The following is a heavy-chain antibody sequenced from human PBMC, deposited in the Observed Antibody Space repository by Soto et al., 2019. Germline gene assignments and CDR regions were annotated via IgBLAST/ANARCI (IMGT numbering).Heavy chain of an antibody. J-gene: IGHJ4*02. V-gene: IGHV3-30*03. CDR2: ISYDGSNK. D-gene: IGHD2-15*01. Sequence: GGSLRLSCAASGFTFSSYGTHWVRQAPGKGLEWVAVISYDGSNKYYADSVKGRFTISRDNSKNTLYLQMNSLRAEDTAVYYCATAKSGGSPDYWGQGTLVTVSS. CDR3: ATAKSGGSPDY. CDR1: GFTFSSYG.